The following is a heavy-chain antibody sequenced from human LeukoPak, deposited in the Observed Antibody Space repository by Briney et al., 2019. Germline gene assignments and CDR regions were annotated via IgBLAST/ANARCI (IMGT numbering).Heavy chain of an antibody. D-gene: IGHD1-14*01. J-gene: IGHJ6*02. CDR2: TNSDGSGR. Sequence: PGGSLRLFCAASEFTFTSHWMHWVRQAPGQGLVWVSRTNSDGSGRSHADFVKGRFTISRDIAKNSLYLQMHSLRAEDTAVYYCARGRYYDMDVWGQGTTVTVSS. CDR1: EFTFTSHW. CDR3: ARGRYYDMDV. V-gene: IGHV3-74*01.